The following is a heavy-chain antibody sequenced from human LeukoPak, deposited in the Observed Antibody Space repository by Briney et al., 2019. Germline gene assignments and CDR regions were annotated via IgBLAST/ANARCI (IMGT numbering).Heavy chain of an antibody. J-gene: IGHJ5*02. Sequence: SETLSLTCTVSGGSISSSSYYWGWIRQPPGKGLEWTGSIYYSGSTYYNPSLKSRVTISVDTSKNQFSLKLSSVTAADTAVYYCARHHLYSSSWYVWFDPWGQGTLVTVSS. D-gene: IGHD6-13*01. CDR3: ARHHLYSSSWYVWFDP. V-gene: IGHV4-39*01. CDR2: IYYSGST. CDR1: GGSISSSSYY.